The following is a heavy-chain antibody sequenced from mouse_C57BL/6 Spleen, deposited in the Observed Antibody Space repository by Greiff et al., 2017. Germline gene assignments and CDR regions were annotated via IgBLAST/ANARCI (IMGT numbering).Heavy chain of an antibody. D-gene: IGHD1-1*01. CDR2: ISDGGSYT. J-gene: IGHJ1*03. Sequence: LEWVATISDGGSYTYYPDNVKGRFTISRDNAKNNLYLQMSHLKSEDTAMYYCARELDYGSSYWYFDVWGTGTTVTVSS. CDR3: ARELDYGSSYWYFDV. V-gene: IGHV5-4*01.